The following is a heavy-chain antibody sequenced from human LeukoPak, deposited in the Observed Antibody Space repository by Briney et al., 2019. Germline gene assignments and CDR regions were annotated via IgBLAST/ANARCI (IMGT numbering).Heavy chain of an antibody. J-gene: IGHJ4*02. D-gene: IGHD5-18*01. CDR3: ARDSGAAMVNGFDY. Sequence: PGGSLRLSCAASGFTFSSYAMSWVRQAPGKGLELVSSISGSGGNTFYADSVKGRFTISRDNSKNTLYLQMNSLRAEDTAVYYCARDSGAAMVNGFDYWGQGTLVTVSS. CDR1: GFTFSSYA. V-gene: IGHV3-23*01. CDR2: ISGSGGNT.